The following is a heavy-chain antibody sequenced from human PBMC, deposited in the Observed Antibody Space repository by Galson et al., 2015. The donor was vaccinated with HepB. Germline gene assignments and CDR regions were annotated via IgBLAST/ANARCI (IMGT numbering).Heavy chain of an antibody. D-gene: IGHD1-26*01. CDR2: SGGSSGMT. J-gene: IGHJ5*02. Sequence: SLRIESAASGFKVSTGGRRWGGKGPGKGREWVSGSGGSSGMTHYADSVKGRFTISRDNSKNTMYLQIDGLRAEDTAVYYCARNSGNNYRYSFKSWGQGSLFTVSS. V-gene: IGHV3-23*01. CDR3: ARNSGNNYRYSFKS. CDR1: GFKVSTGG.